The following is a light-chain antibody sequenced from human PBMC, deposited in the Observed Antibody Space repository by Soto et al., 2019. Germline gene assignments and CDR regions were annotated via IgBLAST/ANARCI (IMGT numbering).Light chain of an antibody. CDR1: QSVSDN. J-gene: IGKJ1*01. CDR2: GAS. Sequence: EIVMTQSPATLSVSPGERATLSCRASQSVSDNLAWYQQKPGQAPRLLIYGASTRATDIPARFSGSGSGTEFTLTISSLQSEDFATYYCLQHNNYPWTFGQGTKVEIK. V-gene: IGKV3-15*01. CDR3: LQHNNYPWT.